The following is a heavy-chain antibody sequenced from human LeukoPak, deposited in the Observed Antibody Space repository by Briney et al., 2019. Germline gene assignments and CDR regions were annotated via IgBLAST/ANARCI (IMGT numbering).Heavy chain of an antibody. CDR3: ARDRGSDYGILFDF. V-gene: IGHV3-30-3*01. D-gene: IGHD4-17*01. J-gene: IGHJ4*02. CDR2: ISYDGSNK. CDR1: GFSFSSFA. Sequence: GGSLRLSCAASGFSFSSFAMHWVRQAPGKGLEWVAVISYDGSNKYYADSVKGRFTISRDSSKNTLYLQMNSLRDEDTAVYYCARDRGSDYGILFDFWGQGTLVTVSS.